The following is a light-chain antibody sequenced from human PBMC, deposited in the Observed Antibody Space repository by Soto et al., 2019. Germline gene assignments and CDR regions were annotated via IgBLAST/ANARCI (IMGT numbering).Light chain of an antibody. CDR2: DVN. CDR1: SSDVGGYNY. J-gene: IGLJ3*02. V-gene: IGLV2-11*01. Sequence: QSALTQPRSVSGSPGQSVTISCTGTSSDVGGYNYVSWYQQHPGKAPKLMIYDVNKRPSGVPDRFSGSKSGNTASLTISGLHAEDEADYYCCSYAGSYSWVFGGGTKLTVL. CDR3: CSYAGSYSWV.